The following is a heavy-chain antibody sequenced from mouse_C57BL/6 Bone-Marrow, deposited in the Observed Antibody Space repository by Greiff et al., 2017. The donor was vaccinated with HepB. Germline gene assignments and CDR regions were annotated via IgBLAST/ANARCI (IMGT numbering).Heavy chain of an antibody. J-gene: IGHJ2*01. D-gene: IGHD2-4*01. Sequence: VQLQQSGTVLARPGASVKMSCKTSGYTFTSYWMHWVKQRPGQGLEWIGAIYPGNSDTSYNQKFKGKVKLTAATSASTAYMELSSLAKEDAAVYYCTRAGLRDYWGQGTTLTVSS. V-gene: IGHV1-5*01. CDR2: IYPGNSDT. CDR3: TRAGLRDY. CDR1: GYTFTSYW.